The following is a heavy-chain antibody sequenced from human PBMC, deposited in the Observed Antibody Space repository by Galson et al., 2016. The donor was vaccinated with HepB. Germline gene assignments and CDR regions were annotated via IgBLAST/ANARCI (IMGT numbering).Heavy chain of an antibody. Sequence: SVKVSCKASGYTFTSYAMHWVRQAPGQRLEWMGWINAGNGNTKYSQKFQGRVTITRDTSANTAYMELSSLRSEDTAVYYCAIVPLHYHYYFDYWGQGTLVTVSS. V-gene: IGHV1-3*01. CDR2: INAGNGNT. D-gene: IGHD1-14*01. CDR1: GYTFTSYA. CDR3: AIVPLHYHYYFDY. J-gene: IGHJ4*02.